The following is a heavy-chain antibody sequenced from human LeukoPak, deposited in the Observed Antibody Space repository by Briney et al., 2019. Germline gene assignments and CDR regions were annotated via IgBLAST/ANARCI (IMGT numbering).Heavy chain of an antibody. Sequence: ASVKVFCKASGYTFSGYFIHWVRQAAGQGLEWMGRINSNSGVTEYAQKFQGRVAMSRDTSINTASMELSSLRSDDTAVYYCAREWSYYYMDVWGKGTTVTVSS. D-gene: IGHD3-3*01. CDR1: GYTFSGYF. CDR2: INSNSGVT. V-gene: IGHV1-2*06. CDR3: AREWSYYYMDV. J-gene: IGHJ6*03.